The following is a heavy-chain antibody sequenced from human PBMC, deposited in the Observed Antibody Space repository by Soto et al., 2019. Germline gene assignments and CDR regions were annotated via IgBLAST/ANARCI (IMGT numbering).Heavy chain of an antibody. CDR2: ISWNSGSM. D-gene: IGHD3-16*01. CDR3: AKGQSSFRGENNWFDP. CDR1: GFTFDDYA. V-gene: IGHV3-9*01. J-gene: IGHJ5*02. Sequence: EVQLVESGGGLVQPGRSLRLSCAASGFTFDDYAMHWVRQAPGKGLAWVSGISWNSGSMGYADYVKGRFTISRDNAKNSLYRQMNRLRAEDTALYYCAKGQSSFRGENNWFDPWGQGTLVTVSS.